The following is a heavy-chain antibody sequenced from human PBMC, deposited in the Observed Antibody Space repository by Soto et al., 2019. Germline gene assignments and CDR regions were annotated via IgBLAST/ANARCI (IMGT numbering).Heavy chain of an antibody. V-gene: IGHV3-23*01. CDR2: ISGSGGST. CDR1: GFTFSSYA. J-gene: IGHJ3*01. CDR3: EKDFAESKLSTYDYDSVVDAFDF. D-gene: IGHD3-22*01. Sequence: EVQLLESGGGLVQPGGSLRLSCAASGFTFSSYAMSWVRQAPGKGLEWVSAISGSGGSTYYADSVKGRFTISRDNSKNRMYLQMTSLRDEDTAVYYCEKDFAESKLSTYDYDSVVDAFDFWGQGTMVTVSS.